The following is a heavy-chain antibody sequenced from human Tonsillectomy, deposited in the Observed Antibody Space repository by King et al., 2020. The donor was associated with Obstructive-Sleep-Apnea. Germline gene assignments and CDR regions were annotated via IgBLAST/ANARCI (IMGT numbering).Heavy chain of an antibody. Sequence: VQLVESGGGVVRPGGSLRLSCAASGFTFDDYGMSWVRQTPGKGLEWVSGINWNGGSTGYADSVKGRFTISRDNAKNSLYLQMNSLRAEDTALYHCARVGYKGGSYHPFDYWGQGTLVTVSS. CDR2: INWNGGST. CDR3: ARVGYKGGSYHPFDY. D-gene: IGHD3-10*01. J-gene: IGHJ4*02. V-gene: IGHV3-20*01. CDR1: GFTFDDYG.